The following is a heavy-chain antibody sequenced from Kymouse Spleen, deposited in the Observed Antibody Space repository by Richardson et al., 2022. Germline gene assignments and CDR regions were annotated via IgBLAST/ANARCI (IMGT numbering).Heavy chain of an antibody. J-gene: IGHJ3*02. CDR3: ASLEYSSSFYAFDI. V-gene: IGHV4-34*01. Sequence: QVQLQQWGAGLLKPSETLSLTCAVYGGSFSGYYWSWIRQPPGKGLEWIGEINHSGSTNYNPSLKSRVTISVDTSKNQFSLKLSSVTAADTAVYYCASLEYSSSFYAFDIWGQGTMVTVSS. D-gene: IGHD6-6*01. CDR1: GGSFSGYY. CDR2: INHSGST.